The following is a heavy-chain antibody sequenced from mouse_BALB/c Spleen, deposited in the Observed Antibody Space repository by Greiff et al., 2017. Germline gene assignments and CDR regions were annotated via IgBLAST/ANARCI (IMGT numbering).Heavy chain of an antibody. Sequence: EVQRVESGGGLVQPGGSRKLSCAASGFTFSSFGMHWVRQAPEKGLEWVAYISSGSSTIYYADTVKGRFTISRDNPKNTLFLQMTSLRSEDTAMYYCARAGHGYFDYWGQGTTLTVSS. CDR2: ISSGSSTI. CDR1: GFTFSSFG. J-gene: IGHJ2*01. CDR3: ARAGHGYFDY. V-gene: IGHV5-17*02.